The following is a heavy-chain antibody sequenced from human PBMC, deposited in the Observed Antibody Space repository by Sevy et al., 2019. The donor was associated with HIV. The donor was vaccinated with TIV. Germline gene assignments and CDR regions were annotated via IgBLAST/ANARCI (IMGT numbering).Heavy chain of an antibody. J-gene: IGHJ4*02. Sequence: GKSLKISCKGSGYSFTSYWIGWVRQMPGKGLQWMGIIYPGHSDTRHSPSFQGQVTISADKSISTAYLQWSSLKASDTAMYYCARYHGDWIDYWGQGTLVRVSS. CDR2: IYPGHSDT. D-gene: IGHD4-17*01. CDR1: GYSFTSYW. V-gene: IGHV5-51*01. CDR3: ARYHGDWIDY.